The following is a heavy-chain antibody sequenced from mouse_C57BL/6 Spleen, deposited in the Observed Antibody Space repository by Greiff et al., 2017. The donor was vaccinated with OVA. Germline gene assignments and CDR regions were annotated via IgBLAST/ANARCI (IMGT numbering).Heavy chain of an antibody. CDR2: ISDGGSYT. Sequence: EVKLMESGGGLVKPGGSLKLSCAASGFTFSSYAMSWVRQTPEKRLEWVATISDGGSYTYYPDNVKGRFTISRDNAKNNLYLQMSHLKSEDTAMYYCARGEHFDYWGQGTTLTVSS. CDR3: ARGEHFDY. V-gene: IGHV5-4*03. J-gene: IGHJ2*01. CDR1: GFTFSSYA.